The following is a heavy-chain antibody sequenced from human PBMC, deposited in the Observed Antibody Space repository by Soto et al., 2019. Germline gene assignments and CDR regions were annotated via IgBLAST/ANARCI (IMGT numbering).Heavy chain of an antibody. CDR3: ARPRTYYYDSSGLDAFDI. Sequence: ASVKVSCKASGYTFTSYGISWVRQAPGQGLEWMGWISAYNGNTNYAQKLQGRVTMTTDTSTSTAYMELRSLRSDDTAVYYCARPRTYYYDSSGLDAFDIWGQGTMVTVS. J-gene: IGHJ3*02. CDR1: GYTFTSYG. CDR2: ISAYNGNT. D-gene: IGHD3-22*01. V-gene: IGHV1-18*04.